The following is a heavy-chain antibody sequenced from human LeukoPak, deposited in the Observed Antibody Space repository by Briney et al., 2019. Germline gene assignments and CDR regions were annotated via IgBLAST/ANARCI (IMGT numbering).Heavy chain of an antibody. CDR1: GFAFSNYA. D-gene: IGHD2-8*01. V-gene: IGHV3-23*01. J-gene: IGHJ4*02. Sequence: GGSLRLSCATSGFAFSNYAMSWFRQAPVKGLEWVSGISGVNTYYADSVKGRFTISRDNSKNVLYVQMNRLRVEDTAVYFCAKDVCTSPRCLLYSDSWGQGTLVTVSS. CDR3: AKDVCTSPRCLLYSDS. CDR2: ISGVNT.